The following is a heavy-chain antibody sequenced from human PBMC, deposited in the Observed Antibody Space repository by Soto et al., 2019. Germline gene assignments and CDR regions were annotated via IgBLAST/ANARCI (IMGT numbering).Heavy chain of an antibody. V-gene: IGHV3-33*01. J-gene: IGHJ4*02. Sequence: QVQLVESGGCVVQPGRSLRLSCAASGFTFSSYGMHWVRQAPGKGLEWVAVIWYDGSNKYYADSVKGRFTISRDNSKNTLYLQMNSLRAEDTAVYYCARTITLRELDYWGQGTLVTVSS. CDR3: ARTITLRELDY. CDR1: GFTFSSYG. D-gene: IGHD1-20*01. CDR2: IWYDGSNK.